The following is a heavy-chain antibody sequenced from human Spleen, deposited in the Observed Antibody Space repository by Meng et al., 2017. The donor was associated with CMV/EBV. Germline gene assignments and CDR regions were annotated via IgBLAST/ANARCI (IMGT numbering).Heavy chain of an antibody. D-gene: IGHD4-17*01. V-gene: IGHV3-53*01. Sequence: CADSGFTVSSNYMSWVRQAPGKGLEWVSVIYSGGSTYYADSVKGRFTISRDNSKNTLYLQMNSLRAEDTAVYYCARTTVTTDNWYFDLWGRGTLVTVSS. J-gene: IGHJ2*01. CDR2: IYSGGST. CDR3: ARTTVTTDNWYFDL. CDR1: GFTVSSNY.